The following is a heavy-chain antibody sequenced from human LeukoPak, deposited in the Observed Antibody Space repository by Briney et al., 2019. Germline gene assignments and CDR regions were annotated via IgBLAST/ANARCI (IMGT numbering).Heavy chain of an antibody. J-gene: IGHJ5*02. V-gene: IGHV3-23*01. CDR2: ISGSGGST. D-gene: IGHD3-22*01. CDR3: ATNPYYYDSSGYYYDFWFDP. Sequence: PGGSLRLSCAASGFTFSNYAMSWVRQAPGKGLEWVSAISGSGGSTYYADSVKGRFTISRDNAKNSLYLQMNSLRAEDTAVYYCATNPYYYDSSGYYYDFWFDPWGQGTLVTVSS. CDR1: GFTFSNYA.